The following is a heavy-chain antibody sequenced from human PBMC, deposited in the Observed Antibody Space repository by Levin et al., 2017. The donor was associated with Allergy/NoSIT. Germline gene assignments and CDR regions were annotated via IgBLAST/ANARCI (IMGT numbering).Heavy chain of an antibody. CDR3: ARLVGATPLFGY. V-gene: IGHV4-39*01. J-gene: IGHJ4*02. D-gene: IGHD1-26*01. CDR1: GGSISSSSYY. Sequence: SQTLSLTCTVSGGSISSSSYYWGWIRQPPGKGLEWIGSIYYSGSTYYNPSLKSRVTISVDTSKNQFSLKLSSVTAADTAVYYCARLVGATPLFGYWGQGTLVTVSS. CDR2: IYYSGST.